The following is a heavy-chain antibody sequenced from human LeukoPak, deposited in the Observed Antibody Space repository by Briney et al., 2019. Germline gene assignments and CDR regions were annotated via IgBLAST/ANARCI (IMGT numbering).Heavy chain of an antibody. Sequence: SETLSLTCTVSGGSISSYYWSWIRQPPGKGLEWIGYIYSSGSTNYSPSLKSRVTISVNTSKNHFSLRLTSVTAADTAVYFCAILSWDGRGSFYWGQGTLVTVSS. V-gene: IGHV4-4*09. D-gene: IGHD2/OR15-2a*01. CDR3: AILSWDGRGSFY. J-gene: IGHJ4*02. CDR1: GGSISSYY. CDR2: IYSSGST.